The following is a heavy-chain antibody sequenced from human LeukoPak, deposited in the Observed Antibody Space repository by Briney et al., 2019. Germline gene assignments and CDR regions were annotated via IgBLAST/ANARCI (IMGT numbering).Heavy chain of an antibody. CDR3: TTHIVVVLAATGNT. J-gene: IGHJ5*02. CDR1: GFTFSDAW. V-gene: IGHV3-15*01. Sequence: GRSLRLSCAASGFTFSDAWMSWVRQAPGKGLEWVGRIKTRTDGGTTDYAAPVKGRFTISRDDSKNTLYLQMNSLKTEDTAVYYCTTHIVVVLAATGNTWGQGTLVTVSS. D-gene: IGHD2-15*01. CDR2: IKTRTDGGTT.